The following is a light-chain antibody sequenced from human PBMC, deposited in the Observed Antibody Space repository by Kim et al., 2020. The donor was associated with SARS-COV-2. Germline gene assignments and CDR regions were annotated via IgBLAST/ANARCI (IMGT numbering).Light chain of an antibody. CDR3: QQSYSRPPWT. Sequence: ASVGDRVTITCRASQDISSYLNWYQQIPGKPPNLLIYAASTLQSGVPSRFSGSGSGTDFTLTISSLQFEDVATYYCQQSYSRPPWTFGQGTKLEI. J-gene: IGKJ1*01. CDR1: QDISSY. CDR2: AAS. V-gene: IGKV1-39*01.